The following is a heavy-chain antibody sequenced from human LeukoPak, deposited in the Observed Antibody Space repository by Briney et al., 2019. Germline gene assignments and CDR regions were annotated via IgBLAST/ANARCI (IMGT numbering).Heavy chain of an antibody. V-gene: IGHV3-30*02. CDR1: GFNFSNYD. J-gene: IGHJ5*02. CDR3: AKGDTS. D-gene: IGHD2-21*02. CDR2: IRYDGSDK. Sequence: PGGSLRLSCAASGFNFSNYDMHWVRQAPGKGLEWVAFIRYDGSDKYYADSVKGRFTISRDNSKNTLYLQMNGLRTDDTAVYYCAKGDTSWGQGPLVTVSS.